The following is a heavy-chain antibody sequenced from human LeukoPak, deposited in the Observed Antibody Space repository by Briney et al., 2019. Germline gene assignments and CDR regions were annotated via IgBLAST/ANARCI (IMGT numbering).Heavy chain of an antibody. D-gene: IGHD2-2*01. V-gene: IGHV1-18*01. CDR3: ARVSGQLLSYSVY. J-gene: IGHJ4*02. CDR1: GFTFTSYG. Sequence: APVKGSCKASGFTFTSYGISWVRQAPGQGLEWMGWISAYDGNTNYAQKLQGRVTMTTDTSTSTAYMELRSLRSDDTAVYYCARVSGQLLSYSVYWGQGTLVTVSS. CDR2: ISAYDGNT.